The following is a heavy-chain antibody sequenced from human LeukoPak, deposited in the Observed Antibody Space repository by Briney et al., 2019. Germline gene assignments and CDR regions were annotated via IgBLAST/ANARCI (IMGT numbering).Heavy chain of an antibody. CDR3: ARYCAGNRYQGMDV. J-gene: IGHJ6*02. CDR2: ISRSGTDT. Sequence: PGGSLRLSCAASGFTTRFYEMNWVRQAPGKGLEWISYISRSGTDTLYADSVKGRFTISRDNANNSLYLLMNSLGAEDTAVYHCARYCAGNRYQGMDVWGHGTTVTVSS. D-gene: IGHD2-21*02. CDR1: GFTTRFYE. V-gene: IGHV3-48*03.